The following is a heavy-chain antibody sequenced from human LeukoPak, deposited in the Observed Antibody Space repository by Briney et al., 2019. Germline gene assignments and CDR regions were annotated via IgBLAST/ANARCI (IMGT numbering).Heavy chain of an antibody. Sequence: ASVKVSCKASGYTFTSYYMHWVRQAPGQGLEWMGRIIPILGIANYAQRFQGRVTITADKSTSTAYMELSSLRSEDTAVYYCARYGEGYCSSTSCSDGFDYWGQGTLVTVSS. V-gene: IGHV1-69*02. D-gene: IGHD2-2*01. CDR1: GYTFTSYY. CDR2: IIPILGIA. J-gene: IGHJ4*02. CDR3: ARYGEGYCSSTSCSDGFDY.